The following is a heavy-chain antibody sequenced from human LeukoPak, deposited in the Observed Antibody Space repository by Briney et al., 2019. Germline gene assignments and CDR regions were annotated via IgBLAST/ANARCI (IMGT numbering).Heavy chain of an antibody. D-gene: IGHD2-2*01. Sequence: SVKVSCKASGGTFSSYAISWVRQAPGQGLEWMGGIIPIFGTANYAQKFQGRVTITADESTSTAYMELSSLTSDDTAVYYCARELLPAVTEGWFDPWGQGTLVTVSS. V-gene: IGHV1-69*13. CDR1: GGTFSSYA. CDR2: IIPIFGTA. CDR3: ARELLPAVTEGWFDP. J-gene: IGHJ5*02.